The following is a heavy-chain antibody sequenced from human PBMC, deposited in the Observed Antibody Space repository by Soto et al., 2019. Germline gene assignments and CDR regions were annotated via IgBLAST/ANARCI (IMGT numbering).Heavy chain of an antibody. V-gene: IGHV5-10-1*01. D-gene: IGHD3-10*01. CDR2: IDPSDSYT. J-gene: IGHJ6*02. CDR1: GYSFTSYW. CDR3: PRHRPLSGSGSYYPIYYYYGMDV. Sequence: PGESLKISCKGSGYSFTSYWISWVRQMPGEGLEWMGRIDPSDSYTNYSPSFQGHVTISADKSISTAYRQWSSLMASDTDMYYCPRHRPLSGSGSYYPIYYYYGMDVWCQGTTVTVSS.